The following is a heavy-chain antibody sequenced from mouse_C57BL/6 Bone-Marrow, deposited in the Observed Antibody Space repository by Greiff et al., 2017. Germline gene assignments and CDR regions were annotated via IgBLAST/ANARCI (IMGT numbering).Heavy chain of an antibody. CDR2: INPNNGGT. V-gene: IGHV1-26*01. CDR3: ARDRYYSNYEGPYYFDY. Sequence: EVQLQQSGPELVKPGASVKISCKASGYTFTDYYMNWVKQSHGKSLEWIGDINPNNGGTSYNQKFKGKATLTVDKSSSTAYMELRSLTSEDSAVYYCARDRYYSNYEGPYYFDYWGQGTTLTVSS. CDR1: GYTFTDYY. J-gene: IGHJ2*01. D-gene: IGHD2-5*01.